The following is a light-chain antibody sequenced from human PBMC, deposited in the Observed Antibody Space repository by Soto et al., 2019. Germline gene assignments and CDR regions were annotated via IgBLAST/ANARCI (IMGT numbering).Light chain of an antibody. V-gene: IGKV3D-15*01. CDR2: GAS. Sequence: EIVMTQSPATLSVSPGERATLSCRASQSVSSNLAWFQQKPGQVPRLLIYGASTRATDIPARFSGSGSGTEFTLTISSLQSEDFAVYYCQQYNNWVITFGQGTRLEIK. J-gene: IGKJ5*01. CDR1: QSVSSN. CDR3: QQYNNWVIT.